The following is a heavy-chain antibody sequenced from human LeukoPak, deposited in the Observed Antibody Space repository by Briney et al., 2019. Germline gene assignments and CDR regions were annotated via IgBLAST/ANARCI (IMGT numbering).Heavy chain of an antibody. V-gene: IGHV3-23*01. CDR1: GFTFSSFA. J-gene: IGHJ4*02. D-gene: IGHD1-26*01. Sequence: GGALRLSCAASGFTFSSFAMSWVRQAPGKGLEWVSAISASGDSTYYTDSVKGRFTISRDNSKNTLYLQMNSLRVEDTAVYYCANFGGSHFDYWGQGTLVTVSS. CDR3: ANFGGSHFDY. CDR2: ISASGDST.